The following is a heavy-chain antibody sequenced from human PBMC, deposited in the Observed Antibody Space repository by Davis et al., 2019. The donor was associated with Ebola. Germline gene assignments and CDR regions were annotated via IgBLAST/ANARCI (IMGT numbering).Heavy chain of an antibody. J-gene: IGHJ6*04. CDR2: IKQDGSEK. CDR1: GFTFSVYY. Sequence: GESLKISCAASGFTFSVYYMSWIRQAPGKGLEWVANIKQDGSEKYYVDSVKGRFTISRDNAKNSLYLQMNSLRAEDTAVYYCARTLPLDGMDVWGKGTTVTVSS. CDR3: ARTLPLDGMDV. V-gene: IGHV3-7*03.